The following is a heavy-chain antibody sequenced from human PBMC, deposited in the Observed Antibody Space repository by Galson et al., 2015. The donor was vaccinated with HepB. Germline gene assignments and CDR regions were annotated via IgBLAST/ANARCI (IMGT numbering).Heavy chain of an antibody. CDR1: GLTLNRYN. CDR2: ISSGSSYI. CDR3: ARDSHCGGYVCYSDY. J-gene: IGHJ4*02. V-gene: IGHV3-21*01. D-gene: IGHD2-21*01. Sequence: SLRLSCAASGLTLNRYNMNWVRQAPGKGLEWVSSISSGSSYIYYADSVKGRFTISRDNAKNSLYLQMNSLRAEDTAVYYCARDSHCGGYVCYSDYWGQGTLVTVSS.